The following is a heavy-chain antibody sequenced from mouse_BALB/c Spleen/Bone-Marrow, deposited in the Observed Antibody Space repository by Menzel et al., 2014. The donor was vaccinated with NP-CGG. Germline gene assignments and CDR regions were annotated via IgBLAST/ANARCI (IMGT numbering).Heavy chain of an antibody. CDR2: ISGGGSYT. J-gene: IGHJ3*01. CDR3: ARHAYYDQTEVSFVY. D-gene: IGHD2-4*01. Sequence: EVMLVESGGGLVKSGGSLKLSCAASGFSFNSYGMSWVRQTPEKRLEWVATISGGGSYTFYPDSVKGRFTISRDNAKNNLYLQLSSLRSEDTALYYCARHAYYDQTEVSFVYWGQGTLVTVSA. V-gene: IGHV5-9-2*01. CDR1: GFSFNSYG.